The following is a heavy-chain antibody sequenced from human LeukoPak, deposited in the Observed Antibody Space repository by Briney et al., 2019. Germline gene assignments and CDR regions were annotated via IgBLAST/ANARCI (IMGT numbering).Heavy chain of an antibody. V-gene: IGHV4-34*01. Sequence: SETLSLTCAVYGGSFSGYYWSWIRQPPGKGLEWTGEINHSGSTNYNPSLKSRVTISVDTSKNQLSLKLSSVTAADTAVYYCARGPLRGYCSGGSCYSGLFDYWGQGTLVTVSS. CDR3: ARGPLRGYCSGGSCYSGLFDY. CDR1: GGSFSGYY. J-gene: IGHJ4*02. D-gene: IGHD2-15*01. CDR2: INHSGST.